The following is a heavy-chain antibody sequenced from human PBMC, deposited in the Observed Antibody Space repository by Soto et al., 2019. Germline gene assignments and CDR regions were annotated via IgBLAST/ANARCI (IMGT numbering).Heavy chain of an antibody. J-gene: IGHJ6*02. CDR3: ARDRIAAAGWSYGMDV. Sequence: ASVKGYCKASGYTLTGYYMHWVRQAPGQGLEWMGWINPNSGGTNYAQKFQGWVTMTRDTSISTAYMELSRLRSDDTAVYYCARDRIAAAGWSYGMDVWGQGTTVTVSS. CDR2: INPNSGGT. CDR1: GYTLTGYY. D-gene: IGHD6-13*01. V-gene: IGHV1-2*04.